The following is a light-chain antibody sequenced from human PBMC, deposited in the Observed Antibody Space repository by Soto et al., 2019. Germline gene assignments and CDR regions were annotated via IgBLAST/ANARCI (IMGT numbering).Light chain of an antibody. CDR1: IGYIGGYNY. V-gene: IGLV2-14*01. Sequence: QSVLPHAASVSRSPGQSITISFTGTIGYIGGYNYVSWYQQHPGKAQKVMIYEVSNRPSCVSNRFSGSKSGNTASLTISGIQAEDEADYYCSSYRSIGSLVFGTGTKVTVL. J-gene: IGLJ1*01. CDR3: SSYRSIGSLV. CDR2: EVS.